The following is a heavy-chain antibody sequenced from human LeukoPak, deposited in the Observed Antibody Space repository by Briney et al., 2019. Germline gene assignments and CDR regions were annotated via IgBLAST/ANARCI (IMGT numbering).Heavy chain of an antibody. Sequence: ASVKVSCKASGYTFTSYGISWVRQAPGQGLEWMGWISAYNGNTNYAQKLQGRVTMTTDTSTSTAYMELRSLRSDDTAVYYCARVAIDYYYYYYMDVWGKGTTVTVS. J-gene: IGHJ6*03. D-gene: IGHD3-9*01. CDR1: GYTFTSYG. CDR2: ISAYNGNT. CDR3: ARVAIDYYYYYYMDV. V-gene: IGHV1-18*01.